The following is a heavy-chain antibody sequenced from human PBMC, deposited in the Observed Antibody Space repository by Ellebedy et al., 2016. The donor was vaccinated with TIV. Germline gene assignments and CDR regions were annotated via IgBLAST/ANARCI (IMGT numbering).Heavy chain of an antibody. V-gene: IGHV1-2*02. J-gene: IGHJ6*02. Sequence: AASVKVSCKASVYTFTGYYMHWVRQAPGQGLEWMGWINPNSGGTNYAQKFQGRVTMTRDTSISTAYMELSRLRSDDTAVYYCAREVVGATSYGMDVWGQGTTVTVSS. CDR2: INPNSGGT. D-gene: IGHD1-26*01. CDR1: VYTFTGYY. CDR3: AREVVGATSYGMDV.